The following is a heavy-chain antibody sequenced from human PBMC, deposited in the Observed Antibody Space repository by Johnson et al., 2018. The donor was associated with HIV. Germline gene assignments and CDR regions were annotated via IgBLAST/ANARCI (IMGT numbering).Heavy chain of an antibody. D-gene: IGHD2-21*01. CDR3: ARALVVITDGHDAFDI. CDR2: IKQDGSEK. CDR1: GFTFSSYA. V-gene: IGHV3-7*03. J-gene: IGHJ3*02. Sequence: MLLVESGGGVVQPGRSLRLSCAASGFTFSSYAMHWVRQAPGKGLEWVANIKQDGSEKYYVDSVKGRFTISRDNAKNSLYLQMNSLRAEDTALYYCARALVVITDGHDAFDIWGQGTMVTVSS.